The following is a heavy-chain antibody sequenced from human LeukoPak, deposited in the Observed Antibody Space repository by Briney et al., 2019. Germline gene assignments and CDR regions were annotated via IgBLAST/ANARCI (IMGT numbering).Heavy chain of an antibody. D-gene: IGHD3-10*01. CDR2: IYYSGST. CDR1: GGSISSGDYY. CDR3: ARVGADRYGSGGYYFDY. V-gene: IGHV4-30-4*08. J-gene: IGHJ4*02. Sequence: SETLSLTCTVSGGSISSGDYYWSWIRQPPGKGLEWIGYIYYSGSTNYNPSLKSRVTISVDTSKNQFSLKLSSVTAADTAVYHCARVGADRYGSGGYYFDYWGQGTLVTVSS.